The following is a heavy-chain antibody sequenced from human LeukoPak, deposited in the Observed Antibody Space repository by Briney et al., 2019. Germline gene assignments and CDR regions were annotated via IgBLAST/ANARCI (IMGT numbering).Heavy chain of an antibody. V-gene: IGHV1-18*01. CDR1: GYTFTSYG. D-gene: IGHD2-2*01. CDR2: ISAYNGNT. Sequence: ASVKVSCKASGYTFTSYGISWVRQAPGQGLEWVGWISAYNGNTNYAQKLQGRVTMTTDTSTSTAYMELRSLRPDDTAVYYCARIVVVPAAMQSWFDPWGQGTLVTVSS. CDR3: ARIVVVPAAMQSWFDP. J-gene: IGHJ5*02.